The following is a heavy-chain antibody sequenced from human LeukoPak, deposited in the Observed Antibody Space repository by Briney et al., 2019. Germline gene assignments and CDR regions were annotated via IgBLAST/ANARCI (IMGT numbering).Heavy chain of an antibody. J-gene: IGHJ5*02. CDR2: ISSNNSYI. CDR3: ARGGAGYCTHGASCGYWFAP. V-gene: IGHV3-21*01. D-gene: IGHD2-8*01. Sequence: GGSLRLSYAASGFTFSSYSMNSVRQAPWKCLDYVSSISSNNSYIYYAHSLKGRFTISRDNAKNSLYLQMNSLRAEDTAVYYCARGGAGYCTHGASCGYWFAPWGQGTLVTVSS. CDR1: GFTFSSYS.